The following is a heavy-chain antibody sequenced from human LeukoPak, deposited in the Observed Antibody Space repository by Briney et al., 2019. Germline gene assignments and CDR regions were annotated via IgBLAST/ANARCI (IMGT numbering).Heavy chain of an antibody. CDR3: PAAVHGTTWFDP. Sequence: GESLKISCKGSGYSFTSYWIGWVRQMPGEGLEWIRLIYLGGSDTRYSPSFQGQVTISADKSINTAYLQWSSLKASDSVMYYCPAAVHGTTWFDPWGQGTLVTVSS. V-gene: IGHV5-51*01. CDR1: GYSFTSYW. CDR2: IYLGGSDT. D-gene: IGHD6-13*01. J-gene: IGHJ5*02.